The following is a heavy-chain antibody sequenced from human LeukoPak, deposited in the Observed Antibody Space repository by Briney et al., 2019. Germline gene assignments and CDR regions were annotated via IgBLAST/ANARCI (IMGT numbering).Heavy chain of an antibody. Sequence: SETLSLTCAVYGGSFSDYYWSWIRQPPGKGLEWIAYIYYSGSTNYNPSLKSRVAISVDTSKNHFSLKLSSVTAADTAIYYCTRHRGSGFDYWGQGTLVTVSS. D-gene: IGHD6-19*01. CDR1: GGSFSDYY. J-gene: IGHJ4*02. CDR3: TRHRGSGFDY. V-gene: IGHV4-59*08. CDR2: IYYSGST.